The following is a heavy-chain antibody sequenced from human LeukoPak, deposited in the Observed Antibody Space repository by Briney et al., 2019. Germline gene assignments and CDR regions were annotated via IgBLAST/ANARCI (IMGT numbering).Heavy chain of an antibody. CDR1: GYSISSGYY. D-gene: IGHD3-9*01. CDR2: IYYSGST. V-gene: IGHV4-38-2*02. J-gene: IGHJ5*02. Sequence: SETLSLTCTVSGYSISSGYYWGWIRQPPGKGLEWIGSIYYSGSTYYNPSLKSRVTMSVDTSKNQFSLKLSSVTAADTAVYYCARDPFLRYFDWPGSNNWFDPWGQGTLVTVSS. CDR3: ARDPFLRYFDWPGSNNWFDP.